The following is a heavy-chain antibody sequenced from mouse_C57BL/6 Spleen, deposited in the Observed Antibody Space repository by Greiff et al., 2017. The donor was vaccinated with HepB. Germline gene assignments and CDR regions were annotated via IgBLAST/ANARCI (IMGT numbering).Heavy chain of an antibody. V-gene: IGHV5-16*01. CDR1: GFTFSDYY. J-gene: IGHJ4*01. CDR3: AREDYDFDGGAMDY. Sequence: EVKLMESEGGLVQPGRSMKLSCTASGFTFSDYYMAWVRQVPEKGLEWVANINYDGSSTYYLDSLKSRFIISRDNAKNILYLQMSSLKSEDTATYYCAREDYDFDGGAMDYWGQGTSVTVSS. CDR2: INYDGSST. D-gene: IGHD2-4*01.